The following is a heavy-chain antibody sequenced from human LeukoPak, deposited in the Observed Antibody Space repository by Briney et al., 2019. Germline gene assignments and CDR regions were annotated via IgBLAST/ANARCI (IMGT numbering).Heavy chain of an antibody. CDR3: AKPVSGGLAVTADWFHP. CDR1: GFAFSFYA. J-gene: IGHJ5*01. V-gene: IGHV3-23*01. D-gene: IGHD6-19*01. CDR2: IIANSGTT. Sequence: GGSLRLSCAASGFAFSFYAMSWLRQPPGKGLGWVSTIIANSGTTSYAASVRGRFTISRDNSKNTLYLQVNTLRADDTATYYCAKPVSGGLAVTADWFHPWGEGTLVVVSS.